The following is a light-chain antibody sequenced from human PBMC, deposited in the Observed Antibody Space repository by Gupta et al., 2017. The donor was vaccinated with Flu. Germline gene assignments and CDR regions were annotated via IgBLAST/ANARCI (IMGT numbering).Light chain of an antibody. CDR1: SGSITTTY. CDR2: EDN. V-gene: IGLV6-57*01. J-gene: IGLJ2*01. Sequence: NFMLTQPHSVSESPGKTVTISCTRTSGSITTTYVQWYQQHPGSSPTTVIYEDNQRLSGVPDRFSGSIDSSSNSASLTISGLETEDEADYYCQSYDSIHRDVVFGGGTKLTVL. CDR3: QSYDSIHRDVV.